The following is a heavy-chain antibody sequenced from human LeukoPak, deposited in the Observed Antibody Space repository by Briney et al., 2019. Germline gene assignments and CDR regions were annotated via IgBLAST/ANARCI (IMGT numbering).Heavy chain of an antibody. CDR2: ITGNSNAK. J-gene: IGHJ5*02. CDR1: GFTFSTYG. CDR3: ARDVGYRSWFDP. D-gene: IGHD3-16*02. V-gene: IGHV3-48*01. Sequence: HPGESLRLSCATSGFTFSTYGMHWVRQAPGKGLEWVSYITGNSNAKYYADSVKGRFTISRDNAKNSLYLQMSSLSAEDTAVYYCARDVGYRSWFDPWGQGTLVIVSS.